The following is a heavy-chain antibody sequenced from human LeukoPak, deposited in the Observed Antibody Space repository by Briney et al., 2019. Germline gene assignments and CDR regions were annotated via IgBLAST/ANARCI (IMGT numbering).Heavy chain of an antibody. D-gene: IGHD6-19*01. Sequence: GGSLRLSCAVSEFPFSFYEMNWVRQAPGKGLEWVSNIGSSGTNRYYADSVKGRFSISRDNAKSSLYLQMNSLRVEDTAVYYCALLAVASDFDYWAQGALVTVSS. CDR3: ALLAVASDFDY. CDR1: EFPFSFYE. V-gene: IGHV3-48*03. CDR2: IGSSGTNR. J-gene: IGHJ4*02.